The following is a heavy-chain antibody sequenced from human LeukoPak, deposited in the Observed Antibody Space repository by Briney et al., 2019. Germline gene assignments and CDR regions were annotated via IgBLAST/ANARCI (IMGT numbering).Heavy chain of an antibody. CDR1: GYSISSGYY. CDR2: IYYSGSP. Sequence: PSETLSLTCTVSGYSISSGYYWGWIRQPPGKGLEWMGSIYYSGSPYYNSSLKSRVTISADTSKSQFSLHVTSVTAADTAMYYCAGGWGSAMIRGLAGDSWGQGTLVTVSS. CDR3: AGGWGSAMIRGLAGDS. J-gene: IGHJ5*02. D-gene: IGHD3-10*01. V-gene: IGHV4-38-2*02.